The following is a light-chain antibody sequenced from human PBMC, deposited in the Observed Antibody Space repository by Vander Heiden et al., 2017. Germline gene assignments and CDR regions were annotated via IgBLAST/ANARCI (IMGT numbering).Light chain of an antibody. CDR2: EDF. CDR3: QARDNNYVV. CDR1: KLGDKY. J-gene: IGLJ2*01. V-gene: IGLV3-1*01. Sequence: SYELTQPPSVSASPGQTVSITCSGDKLGDKYVCWYQQKSGQSPVVVIYEDFKRPSDIPERFSGSNSGNTATLTISGTQTVDEADYYCQARDNNYVVFGGGTKLTVL.